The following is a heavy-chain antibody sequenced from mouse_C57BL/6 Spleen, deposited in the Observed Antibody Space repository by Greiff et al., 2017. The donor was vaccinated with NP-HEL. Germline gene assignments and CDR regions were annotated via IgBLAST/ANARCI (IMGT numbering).Heavy chain of an antibody. D-gene: IGHD1-1*01. CDR1: GYTFTSYW. J-gene: IGHJ2*01. V-gene: IGHV1-50*01. CDR2: IDPSDSYT. Sequence: QVQLQQPGAELVKPGASVKLSCKASGYTFTSYWMQWVKQRPGQGLEWIGEIDPSDSYTNYNQKFKGKATLTVDTSSSTAYMQLSSLTSEDSAVYYCAFITTVIEPLDYWGQGTTLTVSS. CDR3: AFITTVIEPLDY.